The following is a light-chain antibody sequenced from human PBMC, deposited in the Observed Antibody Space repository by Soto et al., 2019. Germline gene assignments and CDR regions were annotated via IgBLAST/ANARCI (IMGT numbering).Light chain of an antibody. V-gene: IGLV1-40*01. Sequence: QSVLTQPPSVSGAPGQRVTIYCTGTSSNIGAGYPVHWYQQLPGTAPKLLIFGNTNRPSGVPDRFSGSRSGLAITGLQAEDEADYYCQSYDSTLSAYVLGAGTKLTVL. CDR1: SSNIGAGYP. CDR3: QSYDSTLSAYV. J-gene: IGLJ1*01. CDR2: GNT.